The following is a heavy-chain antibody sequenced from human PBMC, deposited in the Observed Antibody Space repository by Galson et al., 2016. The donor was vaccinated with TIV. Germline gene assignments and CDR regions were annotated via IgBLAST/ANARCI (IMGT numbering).Heavy chain of an antibody. V-gene: IGHV1-46*03. Sequence: SVKVSCKGSGYTFTSYYIHWVRQAPGQGLEWMGRINPSGGDATYAQKFQGRVILTRDTSTSTIYMDLSSLTSDDTAVYFCGRERINWGYFDHWGQGAVVTVSS. D-gene: IGHD7-27*01. CDR3: GRERINWGYFDH. CDR1: GYTFTSYY. CDR2: INPSGGDA. J-gene: IGHJ4*02.